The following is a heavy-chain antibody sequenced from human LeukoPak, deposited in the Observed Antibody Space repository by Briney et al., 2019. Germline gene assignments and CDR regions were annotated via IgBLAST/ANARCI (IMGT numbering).Heavy chain of an antibody. Sequence: ASVKVSCKASGYTFTGYYMHWVRQAPGQGLEWMGWINPNSGGTNYAQKFQGRVTMTRNTSISTAYMELSSLRSEDTAVYYCARGWDPYCSSTSCYPYYYYMDVWGKGTTVTVSS. CDR2: INPNSGGT. D-gene: IGHD2-2*01. CDR3: ARGWDPYCSSTSCYPYYYYMDV. J-gene: IGHJ6*03. CDR1: GYTFTGYY. V-gene: IGHV1-2*02.